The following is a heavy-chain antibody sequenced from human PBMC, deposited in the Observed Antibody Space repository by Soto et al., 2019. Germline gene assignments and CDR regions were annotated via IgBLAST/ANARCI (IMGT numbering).Heavy chain of an antibody. Sequence: ASVKVSCKASGSIFSGYAIHWVRQAPGQRLEWMGFINAGDGTTKYSQQVQGRVTITRDTAASTAYMEVSSLRSQDTAVYYCAKKSVGPPKPFDSWGQGTLVTVSS. V-gene: IGHV1-3*01. CDR2: INAGDGTT. D-gene: IGHD1-26*01. CDR1: GSIFSGYA. J-gene: IGHJ4*02. CDR3: AKKSVGPPKPFDS.